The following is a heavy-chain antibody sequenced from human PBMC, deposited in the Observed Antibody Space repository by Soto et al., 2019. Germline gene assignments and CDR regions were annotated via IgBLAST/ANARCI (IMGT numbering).Heavy chain of an antibody. D-gene: IGHD5-18*01. CDR1: GGSISSSSYY. V-gene: IGHV4-39*01. J-gene: IGHJ4*02. CDR3: ARQTGYSYGYWVFDYFDY. Sequence: PSETLSLTCTVSGGSISSSSYYWGWIRQPPGKGLEWIGSIYYSGSTYYNPSLKSRVTISVDTSKNQFSLKLSSVTAADTAVYYCARQTGYSYGYWVFDYFDYWGQGTLVTVSS. CDR2: IYYSGST.